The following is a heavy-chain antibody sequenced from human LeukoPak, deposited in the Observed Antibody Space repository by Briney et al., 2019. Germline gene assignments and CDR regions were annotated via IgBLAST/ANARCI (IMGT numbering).Heavy chain of an antibody. CDR1: GYTFTDYY. D-gene: IGHD4-11*01. V-gene: IGHV1-46*01. CDR3: ARGPNYSNFGSAYYYYMDV. Sequence: ASVKISCKASGYTFTDYYMYWVRQAPGQGPECMGVIHPNGGSTTSAQKFQGRVPLTKDTATSTIYIELSSLRSDDTAVYYCARGPNYSNFGSAYYYYMDVWGKGTTVTVSS. J-gene: IGHJ6*03. CDR2: IHPNGGST.